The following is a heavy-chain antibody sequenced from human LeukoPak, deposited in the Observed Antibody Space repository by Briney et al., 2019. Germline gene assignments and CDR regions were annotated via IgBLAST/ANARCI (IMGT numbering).Heavy chain of an antibody. J-gene: IGHJ4*02. CDR1: GYTFTSYD. D-gene: IGHD7-27*01. V-gene: IGHV1-8*03. Sequence: ASVKVSCKASGYTFTSYDINWVRQASGQGLEWMGWMNPNSGNTGYAQKFQGRVTITRNTSISTAYMELSSLRSEDTAVYYCARRSHTGDFDYWGQGTLVTVSS. CDR2: MNPNSGNT. CDR3: ARRSHTGDFDY.